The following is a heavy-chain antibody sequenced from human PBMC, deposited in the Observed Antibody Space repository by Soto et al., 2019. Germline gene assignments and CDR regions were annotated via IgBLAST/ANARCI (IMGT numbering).Heavy chain of an antibody. Sequence: QVQLQESGPGLVKPSETLSLTCTVSGGSISRYYWSWIRQPPGKGLEWIGYIYYSGSTNYNPSLKRRVTISVDTSKNQFSLKLSSVTAADTAVYYCARDSVSHDFTYYYYGMDVWGQGTTVTVSS. CDR2: IYYSGST. J-gene: IGHJ6*02. V-gene: IGHV4-59*01. D-gene: IGHD3-3*01. CDR1: GGSISRYY. CDR3: ARDSVSHDFTYYYYGMDV.